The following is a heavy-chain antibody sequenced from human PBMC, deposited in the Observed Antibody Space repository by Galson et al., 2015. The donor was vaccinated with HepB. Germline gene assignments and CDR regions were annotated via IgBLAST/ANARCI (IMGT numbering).Heavy chain of an antibody. V-gene: IGHV1-69*13. Sequence: SVKVSCKASGGTFSSYAISWVRQAPGQGLEWMGGIIPIFGTANYAQKFQGRVTITADESTSTAYMELSSLRSEDTAVYYCARVIPNTAMVPAYYYYGMDVWGQGTTVTVSS. CDR2: IIPIFGTA. J-gene: IGHJ6*02. D-gene: IGHD5-18*01. CDR3: ARVIPNTAMVPAYYYYGMDV. CDR1: GGTFSSYA.